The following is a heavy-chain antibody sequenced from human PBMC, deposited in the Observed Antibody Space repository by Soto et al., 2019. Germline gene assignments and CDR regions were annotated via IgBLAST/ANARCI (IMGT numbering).Heavy chain of an antibody. V-gene: IGHV3-53*01. CDR1: GFTVSSNY. CDR3: ARGSLDHYYDSSGYYWSLYYFDY. CDR2: IYSGGST. Sequence: GGSLRLSCAASGFTVSSNYMSWVRQAPGKGLEWVSVIYSGGSTYYADSVKGRFTISRDNSKNTLYLQMNSLRAEDTAVYYCARGSLDHYYDSSGYYWSLYYFDYWGQGTLVTVSS. D-gene: IGHD3-22*01. J-gene: IGHJ4*02.